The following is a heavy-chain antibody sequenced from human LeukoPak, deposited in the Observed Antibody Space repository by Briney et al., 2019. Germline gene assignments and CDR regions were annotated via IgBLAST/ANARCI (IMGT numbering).Heavy chain of an antibody. CDR2: ISYSGST. D-gene: IGHD6-19*01. Sequence: SSETLSLTCTVSGGSISGYYWSWIWQPPGEGLEWIGYISYSGSTNYNPSLKSRVSISVDTSKNQFSLNLNSVTAADTAVFYCARHGSGWSFDYWGQGTLVTVSS. J-gene: IGHJ4*02. CDR3: ARHGSGWSFDY. CDR1: GGSISGYY. V-gene: IGHV4-59*08.